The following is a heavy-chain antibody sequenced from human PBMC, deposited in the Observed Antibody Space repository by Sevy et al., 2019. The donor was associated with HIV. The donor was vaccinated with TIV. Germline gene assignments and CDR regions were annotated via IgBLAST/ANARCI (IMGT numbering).Heavy chain of an antibody. CDR2: LSFGCGEI. Sequence: GGSLRLSCAASGFTFSKYSMSWVRQPPGKGLEWVSTLSFGCGEINHADSVKGRFTISRDNSKNSLYLQMNNLRAEHTAVYYCAREGCTKPHDYWGQGTLVTVSS. CDR1: GFTFSKYS. D-gene: IGHD2-8*01. J-gene: IGHJ4*02. CDR3: AREGCTKPHDY. V-gene: IGHV3-23*01.